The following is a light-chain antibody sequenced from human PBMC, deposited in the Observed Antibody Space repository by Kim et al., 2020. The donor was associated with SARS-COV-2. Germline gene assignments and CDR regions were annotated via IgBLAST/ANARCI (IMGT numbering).Light chain of an antibody. CDR1: QSVGTN. CDR2: GAS. Sequence: EIVMTQSPATLSVSPGEGATLPCRASQSVGTNLVWYQQKPGQAPRVIIYGASTRATGVPARFSGSGSGTEFTLTISSLQSEDFAVYHCQQYSNWPRTFGQGTKVDIK. J-gene: IGKJ1*01. V-gene: IGKV3-15*01. CDR3: QQYSNWPRT.